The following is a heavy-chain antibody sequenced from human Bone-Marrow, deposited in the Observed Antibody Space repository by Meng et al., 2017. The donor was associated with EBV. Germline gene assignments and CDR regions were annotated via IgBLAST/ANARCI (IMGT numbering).Heavy chain of an antibody. CDR2: FLPMLGAP. CDR3: ASESGRGYTPDY. V-gene: IGHV1-69*01. D-gene: IGHD3-10*01. Sequence: VPFVHSARQVENPGDPVMLSCNISGARIQNYAIRWVRQAPGHELEWLGGFLPMLGAPNYAQKFHGRVSITADESTSTHYMDLSSLRSEDTAMYYCASESGRGYTPDYWGQGTLVTVSS. CDR1: GARIQNYA. J-gene: IGHJ4*02.